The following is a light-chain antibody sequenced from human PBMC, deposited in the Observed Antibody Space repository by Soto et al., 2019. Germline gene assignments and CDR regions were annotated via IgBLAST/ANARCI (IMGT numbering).Light chain of an antibody. CDR1: QSVSRN. J-gene: IGKJ5*01. V-gene: IGKV3-11*01. CDR2: GAS. CDR3: QQRSNWPPIT. Sequence: EIVMTQSPATLSVSPGERATLSCRASQSVSRNLAWYQQKPGQSPRLLIYGASTRANGIPARFSGSGSGTDFTLTISSLEPEDFAVYDGQQRSNWPPITFGQGTRLEIK.